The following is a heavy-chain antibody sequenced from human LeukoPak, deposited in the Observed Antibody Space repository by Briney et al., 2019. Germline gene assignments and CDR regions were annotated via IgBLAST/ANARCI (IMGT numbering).Heavy chain of an antibody. Sequence: GGSLRLSCAASGFTFSSYSMNWVRQAPGKGLEWVSSISSSSSYIYYADSVKGRFTISRDNAKNSLYLQMNSLRAEDTALYYCARDRPYYYDSSGYSAPDYWGQGTLVTVSS. CDR2: ISSSSSYI. CDR3: ARDRPYYYDSSGYSAPDY. D-gene: IGHD3-22*01. J-gene: IGHJ4*02. V-gene: IGHV3-21*04. CDR1: GFTFSSYS.